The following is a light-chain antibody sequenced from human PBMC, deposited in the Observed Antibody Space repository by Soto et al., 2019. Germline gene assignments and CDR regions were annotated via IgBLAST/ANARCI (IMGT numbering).Light chain of an antibody. Sequence: EIVVTQSPGTLSLSLGERATLSCRASQSVSSNYVAWYQQKPGQAPRLLIYGTCRRAAGIPDRFSASGSGTDFSLTISRLEPEDFAVYYCQHYGSSPPDTFGQGTKVEIK. CDR3: QHYGSSPPDT. J-gene: IGKJ2*01. CDR1: QSVSSNY. CDR2: GTC. V-gene: IGKV3-20*01.